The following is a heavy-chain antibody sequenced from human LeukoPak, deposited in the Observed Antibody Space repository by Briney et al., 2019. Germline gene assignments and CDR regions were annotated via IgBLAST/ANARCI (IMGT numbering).Heavy chain of an antibody. V-gene: IGHV5-51*01. J-gene: IGHJ4*02. Sequence: GLALKISCQGSGYSFTSYWIAWARPMPGKGLGWMGIIYPGDSNTRYSPSFQGQVTISADRSISTAYLQWSGLQASDTAMFYCARHVRYCSGGSCHSHFDYWGQGTLVTVSS. D-gene: IGHD2-15*01. CDR2: IYPGDSNT. CDR3: ARHVRYCSGGSCHSHFDY. CDR1: GYSFTSYW.